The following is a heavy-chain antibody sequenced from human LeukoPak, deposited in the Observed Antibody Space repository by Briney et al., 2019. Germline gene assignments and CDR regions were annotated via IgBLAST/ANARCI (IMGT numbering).Heavy chain of an antibody. CDR2: IKQDGSEK. V-gene: IGHV3-7*01. D-gene: IGHD3-10*01. J-gene: IGHJ4*02. CDR3: ARGATGSSFYDY. Sequence: GGSLRLSCAASGFTFSNNWMNWVRQAPGKGVECVANIKQDGSEKYYVDSVLGRFTVSRDNAKNSLILQMNSLRAEETAVYYCARGATGSSFYDYWGQGTVVSVSS. CDR1: GFTFSNNW.